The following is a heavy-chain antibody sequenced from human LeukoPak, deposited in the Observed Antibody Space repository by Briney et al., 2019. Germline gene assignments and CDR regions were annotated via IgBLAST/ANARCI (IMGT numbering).Heavy chain of an antibody. CDR1: GFTFSTYA. Sequence: GGSLRLSCAASGFTFSTYAMSWVRQAPGKGLEWVSGISGSGGGTYYADSVKGRFTISRDNSKNTLYLQMNSLRAEDTAVYYCAKDPIGGPRFDPWGQGTLVTVSS. CDR3: AKDPIGGPRFDP. V-gene: IGHV3-23*01. CDR2: ISGSGGGT. J-gene: IGHJ5*02.